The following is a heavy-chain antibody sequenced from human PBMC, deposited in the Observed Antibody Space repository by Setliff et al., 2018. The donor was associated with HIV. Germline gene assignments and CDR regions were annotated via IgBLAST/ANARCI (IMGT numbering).Heavy chain of an antibody. CDR1: GGSISSSNW. CDR3: ASGEPYYYDSTGYRGNYFDY. J-gene: IGHJ4*02. D-gene: IGHD3-22*01. CDR2: IYHGGST. V-gene: IGHV4-4*02. Sequence: SETLSLTCAVSGGSISSSNWWSWVRQPPGKGLEWIGEIYHGGSTNYNPSLKSRVTISVDKSKNQFSLKLASVTAADPAVYYCASGEPYYYDSTGYRGNYFDYWGQGTLVTVSS.